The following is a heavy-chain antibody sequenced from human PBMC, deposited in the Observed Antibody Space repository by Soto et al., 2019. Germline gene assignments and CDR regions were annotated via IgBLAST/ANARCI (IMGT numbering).Heavy chain of an antibody. CDR2: IDPSDSYT. CDR1: GYSFTSYW. J-gene: IGHJ6*02. D-gene: IGHD6-6*01. Sequence: GESLKISCKGSGYSFTSYWISWVRQMPGKGLEWMGRIDPSDSYTNYSPSFQGHVTISADKSISTAYLQWSSLKASDTAMYYCARQKDGTSYYYYYYGMDVWGQGTTVTVSS. CDR3: ARQKDGTSYYYYYYGMDV. V-gene: IGHV5-10-1*01.